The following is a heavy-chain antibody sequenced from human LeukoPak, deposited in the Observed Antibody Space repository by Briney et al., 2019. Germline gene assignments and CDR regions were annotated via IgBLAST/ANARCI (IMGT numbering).Heavy chain of an antibody. D-gene: IGHD3-3*01. CDR1: GYTFTSYY. J-gene: IGHJ5*02. CDR2: INPSGGST. V-gene: IGHV1-46*03. Sequence: GASLKVSCKASGYTFTSYYMHWVRQAPGQGLEWMGIINPSGGSTSYAQKFQGRVTITRDTSTSTVYMELSSLRSEDTAVYYCARSYEFWSGSPSRAWFGPLGQGTLVTGSS. CDR3: ARSYEFWSGSPSRAWFGP.